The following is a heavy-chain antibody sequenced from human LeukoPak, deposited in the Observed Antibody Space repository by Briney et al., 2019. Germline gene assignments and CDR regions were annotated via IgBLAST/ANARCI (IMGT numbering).Heavy chain of an antibody. CDR1: GFTFSSYS. V-gene: IGHV3-48*01. D-gene: IGHD6-13*01. CDR2: ISSSSSTI. J-gene: IGHJ3*02. CDR3: TSSSPLHDAFDI. Sequence: GGSLRLSCAASGFTFSSYSMNWVRQAPGKGLEWVSYISSSSSTIYYADSVKGRFTISRDNAKNSLYLQMNSLRAEDTAVYYCTSSSPLHDAFDIWDQGTMVTVSS.